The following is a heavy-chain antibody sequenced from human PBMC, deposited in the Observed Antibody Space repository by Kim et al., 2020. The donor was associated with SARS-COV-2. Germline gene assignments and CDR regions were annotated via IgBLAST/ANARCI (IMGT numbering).Heavy chain of an antibody. V-gene: IGHV1-46*01. Sequence: ASVKVSCKASGYTFTSYYMHWVRQAPGQGLEWMGIINPSGGSTSYAQKFQGRVTMTRDTSTSTVYMELSSLRSEDTAVYYCARDTHVAAAGKVRGLFDYWGQGTLVTVSS. D-gene: IGHD6-13*01. CDR1: GYTFTSYY. CDR2: INPSGGST. J-gene: IGHJ4*02. CDR3: ARDTHVAAAGKVRGLFDY.